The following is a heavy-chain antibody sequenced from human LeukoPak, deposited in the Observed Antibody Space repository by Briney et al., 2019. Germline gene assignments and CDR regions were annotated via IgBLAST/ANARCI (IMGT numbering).Heavy chain of an antibody. CDR1: GYSFTSNW. D-gene: IGHD1-7*01. CDR2: IYPGDSDT. Sequence: KPGQSLRISCKGSGYSFTSNWIGWVRQMPGKGLEWMGIIYPGDSDTRYSPSFQGQVTISVDKSISTAYLPWSRLQASARPIVSCVRRFSWNYGYWFDPWGQGNLVSVSS. CDR3: VRRFSWNYGYWFDP. V-gene: IGHV5-51*03. J-gene: IGHJ5*02.